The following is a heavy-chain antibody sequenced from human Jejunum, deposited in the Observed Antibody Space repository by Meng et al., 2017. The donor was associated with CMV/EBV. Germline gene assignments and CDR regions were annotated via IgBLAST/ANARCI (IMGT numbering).Heavy chain of an antibody. CDR3: ARGNYDSSGYYLDY. J-gene: IGHJ4*02. D-gene: IGHD3-22*01. CDR1: GGACSGDY. Sequence: VQFQTWGGRLLKPSETLSLSCSVYGGACSGDYWSWIRQPPGKGLEWIGEINHSRGTNYNPSLKSRVTISADTSKNQFSLKLTSVTAADTAVYYCARGNYDSSGYYLDYWGQGTPVTVSS. CDR2: INHSRGT. V-gene: IGHV4-34*01.